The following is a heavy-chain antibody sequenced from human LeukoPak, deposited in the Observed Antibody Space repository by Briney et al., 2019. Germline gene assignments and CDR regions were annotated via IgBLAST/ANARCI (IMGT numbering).Heavy chain of an antibody. CDR3: ARGRVEMATIFSYYFDY. J-gene: IGHJ4*02. CDR2: IYTSGST. D-gene: IGHD5-24*01. V-gene: IGHV4-61*09. CDR1: GGSISTDNYY. Sequence: SETLSLTRTVSGGSISTDNYYWSWIRQPAGKGLEWIGHIYTSGSTIYNPSLKSRVTISIDTSKNQFSLKLSSVTAADTAMYYCARGRVEMATIFSYYFDYWGQGTLVTVSS.